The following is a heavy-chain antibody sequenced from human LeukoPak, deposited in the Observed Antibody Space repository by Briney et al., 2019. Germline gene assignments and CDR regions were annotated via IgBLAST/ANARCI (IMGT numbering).Heavy chain of an antibody. V-gene: IGHV3-74*01. J-gene: IGHJ4*02. D-gene: IGHD3-22*01. Sequence: PGGSLRLSCAASGFTFRSYWMHWVRQVPGKGLVWGSRIDAEGTTTTYADSVKGRFTISRDNAKNTLYLQMNSLRAEDTAVYYCARRYHYDSSGYQFDYWGQGTLVTVSS. CDR1: GFTFRSYW. CDR3: ARRYHYDSSGYQFDY. CDR2: IDAEGTTT.